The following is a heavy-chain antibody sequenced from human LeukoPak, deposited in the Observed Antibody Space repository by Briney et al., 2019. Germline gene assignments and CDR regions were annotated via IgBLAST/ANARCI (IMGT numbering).Heavy chain of an antibody. D-gene: IGHD3/OR15-3a*01. CDR2: ISHDGNNK. CDR3: AKDRTGVMVSYYFDH. V-gene: IGHV3-30*18. J-gene: IGHJ4*02. Sequence: PGGPLRLSCAASGFTFSSNGTHWVRQAPGKGLVWVAFISHDGNNKHYADPVKGRFPIYRDNPRHTVSLQINTESGEDMAVCDCAKDRTGVMVSYYFDHWGQGTLVTVSS. CDR1: GFTFSSNG.